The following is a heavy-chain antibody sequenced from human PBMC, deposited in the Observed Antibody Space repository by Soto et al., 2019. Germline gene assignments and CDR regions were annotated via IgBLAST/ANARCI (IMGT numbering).Heavy chain of an antibody. V-gene: IGHV1-18*01. CDR2: ISAYNGNT. D-gene: IGHD2-2*01. CDR3: ARTGYCISTSCYAKLGNNWFDP. CDR1: GYTFTSYG. J-gene: IGHJ5*02. Sequence: ASVKVSCKASGYTFTSYGISWVRQAPGQGLEWMGWISAYNGNTNYAQKLQGRVTMTTDTSTSTAYMELRSLRSDDTAVYYCARTGYCISTSCYAKLGNNWFDPWGQGTLVTAPQ.